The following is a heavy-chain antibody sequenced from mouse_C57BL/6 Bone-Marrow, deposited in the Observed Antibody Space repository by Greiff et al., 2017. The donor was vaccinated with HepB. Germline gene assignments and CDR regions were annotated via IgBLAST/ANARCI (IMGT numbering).Heavy chain of an antibody. V-gene: IGHV1-82*01. Sequence: QVTLKESGPELVKPGASVKISCKASGYAFSSSWMNWVKQRPGKGLEWIGRIYPGDGDTNYNGKFKGKATLTADKSSSTAYMQLSSLTSEDSAVYFCARSGYYGSSSAWFAYWGQGTLVTVSA. CDR3: ARSGYYGSSSAWFAY. D-gene: IGHD1-1*01. CDR2: IYPGDGDT. J-gene: IGHJ3*01. CDR1: GYAFSSSW.